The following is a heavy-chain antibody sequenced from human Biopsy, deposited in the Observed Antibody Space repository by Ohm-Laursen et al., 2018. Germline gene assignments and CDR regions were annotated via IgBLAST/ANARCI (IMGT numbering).Heavy chain of an antibody. CDR3: AREIAPWYDSSDYYSFFDY. Sequence: ASVKVSCKASGYTFTDSYMHWVRQAPGQGLEWVGWLNPNNGGTDYAEKFQGRVTMTRDTSINTAYMELSSLRSDDTAVYFCAREIAPWYDSSDYYSFFDYWGQGTLVTVSS. CDR2: LNPNNGGT. J-gene: IGHJ4*02. D-gene: IGHD3-22*01. CDR1: GYTFTDSY. V-gene: IGHV1-2*02.